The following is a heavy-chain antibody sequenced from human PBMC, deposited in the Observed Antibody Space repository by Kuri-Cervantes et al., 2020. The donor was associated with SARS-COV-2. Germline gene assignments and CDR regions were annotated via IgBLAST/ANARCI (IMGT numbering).Heavy chain of an antibody. D-gene: IGHD3/OR15-3a*01. CDR1: GGSFSGYY. V-gene: IGHV4-34*01. CDR2: INHSGST. CDR3: ARHRYMIYDAFDI. Sequence: GSLRLFCAVYGGSFSGYYWSWIRQPPGKGLEWIGEINHSGSTNYNPSLKSRVTISVDTSKNQFSLKLSSVTAADTAVYYCARHRYMIYDAFDIWGQGTMVTVSS. J-gene: IGHJ3*02.